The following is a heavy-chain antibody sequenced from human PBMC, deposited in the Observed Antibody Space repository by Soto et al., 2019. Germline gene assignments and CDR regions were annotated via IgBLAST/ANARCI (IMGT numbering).Heavy chain of an antibody. D-gene: IGHD6-13*01. V-gene: IGHV4-59*01. J-gene: IGHJ4*02. CDR3: ARDPSYAAAGEFDY. Sequence: PSETLSLTCTFSGGSISSYYWSWIRQPPGKGLEWIGYIYYSGSTNYNPSLKSRVTISVDTSKNQFSLKLSSVTAADTAVYYCARDPSYAAAGEFDYWGQGTLVTVSS. CDR1: GGSISSYY. CDR2: IYYSGST.